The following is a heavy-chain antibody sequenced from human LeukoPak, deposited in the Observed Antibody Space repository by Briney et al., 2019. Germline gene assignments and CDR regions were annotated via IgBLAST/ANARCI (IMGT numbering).Heavy chain of an antibody. CDR1: GGSISSYY. J-gene: IGHJ4*02. V-gene: IGHV4-59*01. CDR2: IYYSGST. D-gene: IGHD3-3*01. Sequence: SETLSLTCTVSGGSISSYYWSWIRQPPGKGLEWIGYIYYSGSTNYNPSLKSRVTISVDTSKNQFSLKLSSVTAADTAVYYCARDTFWSRYFDYWGQGTLVTVSS. CDR3: ARDTFWSRYFDY.